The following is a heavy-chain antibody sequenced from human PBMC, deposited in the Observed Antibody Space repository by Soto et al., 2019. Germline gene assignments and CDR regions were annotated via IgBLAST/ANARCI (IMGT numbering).Heavy chain of an antibody. CDR3: ARVPSYYYGSGSYRFWFDP. J-gene: IGHJ5*02. CDR1: GGSISSYY. CDR2: IYYSGST. Sequence: SETLSLTCTVSGGSISSYYWSWIRQPPGKGLEWIGYIYYSGSTNYNPSLKSRVTISVDASKNQFSLKLSSVTAADTAVYYCARVPSYYYGSGSYRFWFDPWGQGTLATVSS. V-gene: IGHV4-59*01. D-gene: IGHD3-10*01.